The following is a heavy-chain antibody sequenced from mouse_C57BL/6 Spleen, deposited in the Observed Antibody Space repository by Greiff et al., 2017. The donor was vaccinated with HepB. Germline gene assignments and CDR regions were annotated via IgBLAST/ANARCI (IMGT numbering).Heavy chain of an antibody. V-gene: IGHV1-53*01. CDR2: INPSNGGT. J-gene: IGHJ4*01. CDR1: GYTFTSYW. CDR3: AREGGYYGAMDY. D-gene: IGHD1-1*01. Sequence: VQLQQPGTELVKPGASVKLSCKASGYTFTSYWMHWVKQGPGQGLEWIGNINPSNGGTNYNEKFKSKATLTVDKSSSTAYMQLSSLTSEDSAVYYCAREGGYYGAMDYWGQGTSVTVSS.